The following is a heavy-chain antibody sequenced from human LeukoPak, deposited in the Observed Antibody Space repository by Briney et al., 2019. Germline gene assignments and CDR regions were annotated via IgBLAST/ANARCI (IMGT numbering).Heavy chain of an antibody. Sequence: GGSLRLSCAASGFTFDDYAMHWVRQAPGKGLEWVSGISWNSGSIGYADSVKGRFTISRDNDKNSLYLQMNSLRAEDMALSYCAKGIYGDSRGNAFDIWGQGTMVTVSS. CDR3: AKGIYGDSRGNAFDI. V-gene: IGHV3-9*03. CDR2: ISWNSGSI. J-gene: IGHJ3*02. D-gene: IGHD4-17*01. CDR1: GFTFDDYA.